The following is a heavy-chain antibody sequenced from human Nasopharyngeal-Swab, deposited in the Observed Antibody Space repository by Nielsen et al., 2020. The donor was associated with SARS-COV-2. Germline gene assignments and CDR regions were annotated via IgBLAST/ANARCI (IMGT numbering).Heavy chain of an antibody. J-gene: IGHJ1*01. CDR2: INHSGST. D-gene: IGHD2-2*02. CDR3: ARAFYSGYCSSTSCYTGQSYFQH. CDR1: GGSFSGYY. V-gene: IGHV4-34*01. Sequence: SETLSLTCAVYGGSFSGYYWSWIRQPPGKGLEWIGEINHSGSTNYNPSLKSRVTISVDTSKNQFSLKLSSVTAADTAVYYCARAFYSGYCSSTSCYTGQSYFQHWGQGTLVIVSS.